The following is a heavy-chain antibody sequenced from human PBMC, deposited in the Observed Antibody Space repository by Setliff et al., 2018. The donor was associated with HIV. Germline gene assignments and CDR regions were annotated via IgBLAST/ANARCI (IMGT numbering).Heavy chain of an antibody. CDR1: GGSLTSGHYY. D-gene: IGHD6-19*01. CDR3: ARPHSGRGGGAWFDP. Sequence: SETLSLTCTVSGGSLTSGHYYWGWIRQPTGKGLEWIGNILGGRNTYYNPSLKSRVIISVDTSRNQFSLNLRSVTAADTAVYYCARPHSGRGGGAWFDPWGQGILVTVSS. V-gene: IGHV4-39*01. J-gene: IGHJ5*02. CDR2: ILGGRNT.